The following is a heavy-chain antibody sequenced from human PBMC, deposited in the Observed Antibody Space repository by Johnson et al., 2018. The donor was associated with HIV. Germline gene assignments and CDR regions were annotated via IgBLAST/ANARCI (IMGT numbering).Heavy chain of an antibody. CDR1: RFTLRRFW. D-gene: IGHD3-10*01. Sequence: QVQLVESGGGVVQPGRSLRLSCAASRFTLRRFWMNWVRQAPGRGLEWVAVISYDGSNRNYADSVKGRFTISRDNSKNTLYLQMNSLRAEDTAVYYCASGFYYGSGSYDGAFDIWGQGTMVTVSS. V-gene: IGHV3-30*03. CDR3: ASGFYYGSGSYDGAFDI. CDR2: ISYDGSNR. J-gene: IGHJ3*02.